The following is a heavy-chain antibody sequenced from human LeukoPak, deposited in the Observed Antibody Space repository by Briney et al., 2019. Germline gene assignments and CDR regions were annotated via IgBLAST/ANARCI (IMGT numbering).Heavy chain of an antibody. V-gene: IGHV1-69*04. CDR3: ASSGPTVTTDYYYGMDV. J-gene: IGHJ6*02. CDR1: GGTFSSYA. CDR2: IIPILGIA. D-gene: IGHD4-11*01. Sequence: GASVTVSCKASGGTFSSYAISWVRQAPGQGLEWMGRIIPILGIANYAQKFQGRVTITADKSTSTAYMELSSLRSEDTAVYYCASSGPTVTTDYYYGMDVWGQGTTVTVSS.